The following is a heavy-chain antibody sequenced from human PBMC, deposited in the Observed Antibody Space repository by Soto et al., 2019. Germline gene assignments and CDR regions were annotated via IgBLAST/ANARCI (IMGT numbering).Heavy chain of an antibody. D-gene: IGHD3-10*01. CDR2: ISSSGTTI. V-gene: IGHV3-48*02. Sequence: GGSMRLSCAAGGLTFSSYSMNWVRQAPGKGLEWVSYISSSGTTIYYADSVKGRFTISRDNAKNSLSLQMNSLRDDDTAVYFCAGVSGRDGYPSLRYWGQGTLVTVSS. CDR3: AGVSGRDGYPSLRY. CDR1: GLTFSSYS. J-gene: IGHJ4*02.